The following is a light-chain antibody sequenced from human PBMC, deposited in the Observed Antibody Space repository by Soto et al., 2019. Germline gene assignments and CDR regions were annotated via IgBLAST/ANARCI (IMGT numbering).Light chain of an antibody. CDR3: QQRSDWPPIT. J-gene: IGKJ5*01. CDR1: QSVKTF. V-gene: IGKV3-11*01. CDR2: DAS. Sequence: EIVLTQSPATLSLSPGQRATLSCRASQSVKTFLVWYQHRPGQAPRVLIYDASHRASGIPARFSGSGSGTDFTLTISSLEPEDAALYDGQQRSDWPPITFGQGTRREIK.